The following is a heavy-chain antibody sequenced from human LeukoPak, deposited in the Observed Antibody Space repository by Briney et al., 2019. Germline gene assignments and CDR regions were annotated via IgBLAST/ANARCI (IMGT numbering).Heavy chain of an antibody. V-gene: IGHV2-5*01. CDR2: IYWNDDN. CDR1: GFSLSTRGVG. D-gene: IGHD6-19*01. J-gene: IGHJ4*02. CDR3: AHGSGWLYDY. Sequence: SGPTLVKPTQTLTLTCTFSGFSLSTRGVGVGWIRQPPGKALEWLALIYWNDDNRYSPSLKSRLTITKDTSKNQVVLTMTNMDPVDTARYYCAHGSGWLYDYWGQGTLVTVSS.